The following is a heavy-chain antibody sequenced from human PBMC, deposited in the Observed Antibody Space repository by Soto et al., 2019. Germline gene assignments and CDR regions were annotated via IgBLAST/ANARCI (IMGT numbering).Heavy chain of an antibody. CDR2: ISSSSSTI. J-gene: IGHJ6*02. V-gene: IGHV3-48*02. CDR1: GFTFSSYS. Sequence: GGSLRLSCAASGFTFSSYSMNWVRQAPGKGLEWVSYISSSSSTIYYADSVKGRFTISRDNAKNSLYLQMNSLRDEDTAVYYCARVGQRRITIFGVPGFGMDVWGQGTTVTVSS. CDR3: ARVGQRRITIFGVPGFGMDV. D-gene: IGHD3-3*01.